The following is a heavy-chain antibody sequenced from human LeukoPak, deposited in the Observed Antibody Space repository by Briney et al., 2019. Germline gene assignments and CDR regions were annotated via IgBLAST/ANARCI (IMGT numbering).Heavy chain of an antibody. CDR3: AKDMVRGVILQAFDI. Sequence: GGSLRLSCAASGFTFSSYVMSWVRQAPGKGLEWVSAIGNSGSSTYYADSVKGRFTISRDNSKNTLYLQMNSLRAEDTAVYYCAKDMVRGVILQAFDIWGQGTMVTVSS. V-gene: IGHV3-23*01. CDR1: GFTFSSYV. J-gene: IGHJ3*02. CDR2: IGNSGSST. D-gene: IGHD3-10*01.